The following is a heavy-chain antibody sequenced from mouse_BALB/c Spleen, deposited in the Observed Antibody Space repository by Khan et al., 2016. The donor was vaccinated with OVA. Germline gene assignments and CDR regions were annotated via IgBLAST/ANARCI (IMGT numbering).Heavy chain of an antibody. D-gene: IGHD4-1*01. J-gene: IGHJ3*01. CDR3: TSHLTGSFAY. V-gene: IGHV5-6*01. CDR1: GFTFSNYG. Sequence: EVKLVESGGDLVKPGGSLKLSCAASGFTFSNYGMSWVRQTPDKRLEWVATISSDGTYTYYPDSVKGRFTISRNNAKNTLYLQMSSLKSEDTAMYYCTSHLTGSFAYWGQGTLVTVSA. CDR2: ISSDGTYT.